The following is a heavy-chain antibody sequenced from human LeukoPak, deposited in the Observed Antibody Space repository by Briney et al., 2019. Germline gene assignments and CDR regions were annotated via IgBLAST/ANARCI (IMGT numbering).Heavy chain of an antibody. CDR2: INPNSGGT. CDR1: GYTFTGYY. D-gene: IGHD3-22*01. CDR3: ARWLNYYDSSGYLYYFDY. Sequence: ASVKVSCKASGYTFTGYYMHWVRQAPGQGLEWMGWINPNSGGTNYAQKFQGRVTMTRDTSISTAYMELSRLRSDDTAVYYCARWLNYYDSSGYLYYFDYWGQGTLVTVSS. V-gene: IGHV1-2*02. J-gene: IGHJ4*02.